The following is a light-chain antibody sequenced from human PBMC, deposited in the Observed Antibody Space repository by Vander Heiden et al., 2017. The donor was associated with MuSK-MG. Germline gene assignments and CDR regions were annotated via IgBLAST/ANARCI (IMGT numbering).Light chain of an antibody. V-gene: IGLV1-47*01. CDR3: AAWDDSLSGLVV. Sequence: QSVLTQPPSASGTPGQSVTISCCGSSTNIGSNYVYWYQQLPGTSPKLLIYRNNQRPSGVPDRFSGSTSGTSASLAISGLRSEDEADYYCAAWDDSLSGLVVFGGGTKLTVL. CDR2: RNN. CDR1: STNIGSNY. J-gene: IGLJ2*01.